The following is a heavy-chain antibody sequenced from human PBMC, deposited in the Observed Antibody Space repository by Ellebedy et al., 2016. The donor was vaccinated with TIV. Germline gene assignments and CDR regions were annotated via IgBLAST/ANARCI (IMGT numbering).Heavy chain of an antibody. Sequence: ASVKVSCXASGYTFTSYGISWVRQAPGQGLEWMGWISAYNGNTNYAQKLQGRVTMTTDTSTSTAYMELRSLRSDDTAVYYCASTMVRRPETGWWGQGTLVTVSS. CDR1: GYTFTSYG. D-gene: IGHD3-10*01. CDR2: ISAYNGNT. CDR3: ASTMVRRPETGW. J-gene: IGHJ4*02. V-gene: IGHV1-18*01.